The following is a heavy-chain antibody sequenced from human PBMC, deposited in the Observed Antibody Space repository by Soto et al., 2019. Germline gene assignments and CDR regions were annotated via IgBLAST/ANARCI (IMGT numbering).Heavy chain of an antibody. V-gene: IGHV1-8*01. CDR3: ARGPRQKVGSTIRSWFDP. J-gene: IGHJ5*02. CDR2: MNPNSGNT. CDR1: GYTFTSYD. Sequence: QVQLVQSGAEVKKPGASVKVSCKASGYTFTSYDINWVRQATGQGLEWMGWMNPNSGNTGYAQKFQVIVTMNRNTSISTAYMELSSLRSEDTAVYYCARGPRQKVGSTIRSWFDPWGQGTLVTVSS. D-gene: IGHD1-26*01.